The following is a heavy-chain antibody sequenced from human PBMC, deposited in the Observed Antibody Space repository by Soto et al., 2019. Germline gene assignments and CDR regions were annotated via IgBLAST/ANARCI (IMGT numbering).Heavy chain of an antibody. D-gene: IGHD1-1*01. J-gene: IGHJ4*02. CDR1: GGTFSSYA. CDR3: ANVNDSYSDY. V-gene: IGHV1-69*13. Sequence: ASVKVSCKASGGTFSSYAMSWVRQAPGQGLEWMGGIIPIFGTANYAQKFQGRVTITADESTSTAYMELSSLRSEDTAVYYCANVNDSYSDYWGQGTLVTVSS. CDR2: IIPIFGTA.